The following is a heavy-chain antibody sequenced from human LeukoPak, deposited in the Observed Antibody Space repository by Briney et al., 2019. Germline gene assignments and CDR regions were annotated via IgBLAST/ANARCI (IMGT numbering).Heavy chain of an antibody. Sequence: GSLRLSCAASGFAFSTYDMHWIRQPPGKGLEWIGSMYYSGNIYYNPSLKSRVTISVDTSKNQLSLKLSSVTAADTAVYYCARDHVRFIRRRNNVFDIWGQGTMVTVSS. CDR2: MYYSGNI. V-gene: IGHV4-39*07. J-gene: IGHJ3*02. CDR3: ARDHVRFIRRRNNVFDI. CDR1: GFAFSTYD. D-gene: IGHD1-14*01.